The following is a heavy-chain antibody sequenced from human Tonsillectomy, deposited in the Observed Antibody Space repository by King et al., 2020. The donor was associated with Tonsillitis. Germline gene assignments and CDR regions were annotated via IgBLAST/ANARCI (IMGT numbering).Heavy chain of an antibody. CDR2: IIPIFGTT. CDR3: ARGGPLSNIFDI. J-gene: IGHJ3*02. D-gene: IGHD3-16*02. V-gene: IGHV1-69*01. CDR1: GGTFTTYA. Sequence: QVQLVESGAEVKKPGSSVKVSCKASGGTFTTYAISWVRQAPGQGLEWMGGIIPIFGTTNYAKKFQGRVTITADEFTNTVYMEMSSLRSEDTAVYYCARGGPLSNIFDIWGQGTVVTVSS.